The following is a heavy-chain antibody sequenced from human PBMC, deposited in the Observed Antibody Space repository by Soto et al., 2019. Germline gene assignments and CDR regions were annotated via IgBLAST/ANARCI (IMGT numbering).Heavy chain of an antibody. CDR3: AKDLEPLRGHDAFDI. V-gene: IGHV3-23*01. D-gene: IGHD1-1*01. CDR2: ISGSGGST. Sequence: GGSLRLSCAASGFTFSSYAMSWVRQDPGKGLEWVSAISGSGGSTYYADSVKGRFTISRDNSKNTLYLQMNSLRAEDTAVYYCAKDLEPLRGHDAFDIWGQGTMVTVSS. CDR1: GFTFSSYA. J-gene: IGHJ3*02.